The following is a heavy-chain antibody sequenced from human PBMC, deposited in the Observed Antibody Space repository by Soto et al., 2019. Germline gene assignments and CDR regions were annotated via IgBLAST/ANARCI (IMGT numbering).Heavy chain of an antibody. J-gene: IGHJ6*01. CDR3: ASPVAAARTHLYFYGLDD. D-gene: IGHD6-25*01. Sequence: EVQLVESGGGLVQTGGSLRLSCAASGFTFRSYTFRSYWMHWVRQVPGKGLVWVSRIDSDGSSTNYADSVKGRFTISSDNAKNTLYLQMNSLRTEDTGVYYCASPVAAARTHLYFYGLDDWGQGTTVTVSS. V-gene: IGHV3-74*01. CDR1: GFTFRSYTFRSYW. CDR2: IDSDGSST.